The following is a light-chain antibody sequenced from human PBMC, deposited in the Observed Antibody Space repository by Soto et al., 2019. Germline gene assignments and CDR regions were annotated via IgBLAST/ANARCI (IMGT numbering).Light chain of an antibody. V-gene: IGKV1-5*01. CDR2: DAS. Sequence: DIQMTQSPSTLSASVGDRVTITCRASQIISNWLAWYQQKPGKAPKLLIYDASSLPSGVPPRFSGSGFGTDFTLTISSLQPGDFATYYCQQYSIYPYTFGQGTALEIK. CDR3: QQYSIYPYT. CDR1: QIISNW. J-gene: IGKJ2*01.